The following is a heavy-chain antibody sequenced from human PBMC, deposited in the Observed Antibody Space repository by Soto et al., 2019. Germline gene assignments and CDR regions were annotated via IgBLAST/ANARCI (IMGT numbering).Heavy chain of an antibody. CDR3: ARRGTGYEYDYHYYFDL. D-gene: IGHD3-16*01. J-gene: IGHJ4*02. V-gene: IGHV4-61*03. CDR2: IYYSELT. CDR1: GDSVSSFGSY. Sequence: PSETLSLTCIVSGDSVSSFGSYWTWVRQRPGKGLEWIGYIYYSELTTYNPSLQSRVTVSLDKSTNHFSLEVRSVTAADTALYFCARRGTGYEYDYHYYFDLWGQGSLVTVSS.